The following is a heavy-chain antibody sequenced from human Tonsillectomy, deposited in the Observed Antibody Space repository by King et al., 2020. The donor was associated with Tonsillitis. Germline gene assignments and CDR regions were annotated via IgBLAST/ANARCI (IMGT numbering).Heavy chain of an antibody. CDR3: ARITPGYCSGGSCYSSSYFDY. CDR1: GGSLSIYY. D-gene: IGHD2-15*01. Sequence: VQLQESGPGLVKPSETLSLTCTVSGGSLSIYYWSWIRQPPGKGLVWIGFIYYSGTTYYNASLKSRVTISVDTSKKQFSLKLSSVTAADTAVYYCARITPGYCSGGSCYSSSYFDYWGQGTLVTVSS. V-gene: IGHV4-59*01. J-gene: IGHJ4*02. CDR2: IYYSGTT.